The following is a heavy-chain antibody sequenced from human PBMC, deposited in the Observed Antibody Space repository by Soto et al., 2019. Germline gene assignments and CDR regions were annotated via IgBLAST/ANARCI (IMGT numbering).Heavy chain of an antibody. Sequence: EVQLVESGGGLVQPGRSLRLSCAASGFTFDDYAMHWVRQAPGKGLEWVSGISWNGGSVGYADSVKGRFTISRDNAKNSLYLQMNSLRAEDTALYYGAKGLYSGYANFDSWGQGTLVTVSS. CDR2: ISWNGGSV. J-gene: IGHJ4*02. CDR1: GFTFDDYA. V-gene: IGHV3-9*01. CDR3: AKGLYSGYANFDS. D-gene: IGHD5-12*01.